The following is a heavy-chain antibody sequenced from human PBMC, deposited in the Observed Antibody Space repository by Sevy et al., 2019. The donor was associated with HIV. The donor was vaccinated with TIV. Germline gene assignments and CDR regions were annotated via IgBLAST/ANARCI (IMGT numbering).Heavy chain of an antibody. D-gene: IGHD6-13*01. CDR2: ISSYNDNT. J-gene: IGHJ4*02. CDR1: GYTFTSYG. V-gene: IGHV1-18*01. CDR3: ARVPSAQYSSSWYYFDY. Sequence: ASVKVSCKASGYTFTSYGITWVRQAPGQGLEWMGWISSYNDNTNYARSLQGRVTMTTDTSTSTAYMELRSLRSDDTAVYYCARVPSAQYSSSWYYFDYWGQGTLVTVSS.